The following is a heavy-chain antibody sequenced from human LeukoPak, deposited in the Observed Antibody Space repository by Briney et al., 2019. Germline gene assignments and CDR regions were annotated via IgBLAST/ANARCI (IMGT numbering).Heavy chain of an antibody. Sequence: VASVKVSCKASGYTFTSYYIHWVRQAPGQGLELMGIINPSGGSTSYAQKFQGRVTMTRDMSTSTVYMELSSLRSADTAVYYCARPTHYYTRSGAFDIWGQGTMVTVSS. D-gene: IGHD3-10*01. V-gene: IGHV1-46*01. CDR3: ARPTHYYTRSGAFDI. J-gene: IGHJ3*02. CDR1: GYTFTSYY. CDR2: INPSGGST.